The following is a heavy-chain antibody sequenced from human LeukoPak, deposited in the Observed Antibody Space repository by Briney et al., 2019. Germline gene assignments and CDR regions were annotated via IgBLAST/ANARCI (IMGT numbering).Heavy chain of an antibody. D-gene: IGHD5-18*01. J-gene: IGHJ6*02. CDR1: GYXFTSYY. CDR3: ASGYSYGYDYYYGMDV. V-gene: IGHV1-46*01. CDR2: INPSGGST. Sequence: ASVKVSCKASGYXFTSYYIHWVRQAPGQGLEWMGIINPSGGSTSYAQKFQGRVTMTRDTSTSTVYMELSSLRPEDTAVYYCASGYSYGYDYYYGMDVWGQGTTVTVSS.